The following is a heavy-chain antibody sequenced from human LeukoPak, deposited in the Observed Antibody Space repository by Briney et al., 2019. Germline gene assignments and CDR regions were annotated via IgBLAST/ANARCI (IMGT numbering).Heavy chain of an antibody. D-gene: IGHD1-1*01. J-gene: IGHJ6*03. CDR3: ARGRSPGTSMEYYYYMDV. CDR2: ISGGNGNV. V-gene: IGHV1-3*01. CDR1: GYTFTSYP. Sequence: ASVKLSCKTSGYTFTSYPLHWVRQAPGQRLEWMGWISGGNGNVKYSQKFQGRVTITRDTSANTAYMELSSLRSEDTAVYYCARGRSPGTSMEYYYYMDVWGKGTTVTVSS.